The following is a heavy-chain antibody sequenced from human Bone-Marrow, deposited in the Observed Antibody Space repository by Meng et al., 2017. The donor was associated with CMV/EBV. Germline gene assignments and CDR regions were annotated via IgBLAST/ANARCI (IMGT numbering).Heavy chain of an antibody. D-gene: IGHD2-2*01. CDR2: IIPIFGTA. CDR1: GYTFTSYG. CDR3: ARGYCSSTSCPRYYYGMDV. J-gene: IGHJ6*02. V-gene: IGHV1-69*05. Sequence: SVKVSCKASGYTFTSYGISWVRQAPGQGLEWMGGIIPIFGTANYAQKFQGRVTITTDESTSTAYMELSSLRSEDTAVYYCARGYCSSTSCPRYYYGMDVWGQGTTVTVSS.